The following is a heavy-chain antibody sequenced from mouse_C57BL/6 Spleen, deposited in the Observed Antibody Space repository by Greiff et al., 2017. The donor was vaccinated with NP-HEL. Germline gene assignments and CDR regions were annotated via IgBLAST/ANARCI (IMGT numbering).Heavy chain of an antibody. V-gene: IGHV1-69*01. D-gene: IGHD2-10*02. J-gene: IGHJ2*01. CDR3: ARSGDGYGNPYYFDD. CDR1: GYTFTSYW. Sequence: QVQLQQPGAELVMPGASVKLSCKASGYTFTSYWMHWVKQRPGQGLEWIGEIDPSDSYTNYNQKFKGKSTLTVDKSSSTAYMQLSSLTSEDSAVYYCARSGDGYGNPYYFDDWGQGTTLTVSS. CDR2: IDPSDSYT.